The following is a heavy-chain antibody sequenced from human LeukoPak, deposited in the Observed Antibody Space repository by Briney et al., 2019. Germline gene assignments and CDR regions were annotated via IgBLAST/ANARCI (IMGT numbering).Heavy chain of an antibody. J-gene: IGHJ6*02. D-gene: IGHD2-21*02. V-gene: IGHV3-30*18. CDR1: GFTFSSYG. CDR2: ISYDGSNK. Sequence: PGGSLRLSCAASGFTFSSYGMHWVRQAPGKGLEWVAVISYDGSNKYYADSVKGRFTISRDNSKNTLYLQMNSLRAEDTAVYYCAKDLPDVVVTATALYYYYGMDVWGQGTTVTVSS. CDR3: AKDLPDVVVTATALYYYYGMDV.